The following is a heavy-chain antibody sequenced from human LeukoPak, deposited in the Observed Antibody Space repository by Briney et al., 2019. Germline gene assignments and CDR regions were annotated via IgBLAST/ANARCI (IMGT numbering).Heavy chain of an antibody. V-gene: IGHV3-23*01. CDR3: AKSTGYSTTGRDFDS. D-gene: IGHD6-13*01. Sequence: GGSLRLSCAASGFTFSSDAMSWVRQAPGKGLEWVSDISGGGATTSYAASVKGRFTISRDNSKNKMYLQLSSLRAEDTAVYYCAKSTGYSTTGRDFDSWGRGTLVTVSS. CDR1: GFTFSSDA. J-gene: IGHJ4*02. CDR2: ISGGGATT.